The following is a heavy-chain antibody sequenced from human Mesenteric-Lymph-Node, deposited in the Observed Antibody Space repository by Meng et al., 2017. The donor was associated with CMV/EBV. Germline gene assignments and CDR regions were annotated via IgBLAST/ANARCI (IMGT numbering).Heavy chain of an antibody. V-gene: IGHV4-39*01. J-gene: IGHJ4*02. CDR3: ARQGYSSGWYVSIDY. Sequence: GGSVRSSGYYWGWIRQPPGMVLEWIGSIYYSGNTYYNPSLKSRITISVDTSKNRFSLKLTSVTAADTAIYYCARQGYSSGWYVSIDYWGQGTLVTVSS. D-gene: IGHD6-19*01. CDR2: IYYSGNT. CDR1: GGSVRSSGYY.